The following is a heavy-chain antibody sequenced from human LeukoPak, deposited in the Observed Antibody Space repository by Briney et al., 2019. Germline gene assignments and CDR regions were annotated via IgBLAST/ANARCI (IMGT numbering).Heavy chain of an antibody. J-gene: IGHJ4*02. CDR3: AKDTTLRTAYHGFFDY. CDR2: LTRGGTNR. CDR1: GFTFTSYA. D-gene: IGHD1-26*01. V-gene: IGHV3-23*01. Sequence: GGSLRLSCAASGFTFTSYAMSWVRQAPGKGLEWVSALTRGGTNRHYADSVKGRFTISRDVSKNTLYLEMNTLRVEDTAIYYCAKDTTLRTAYHGFFDYWGQGILVNVSS.